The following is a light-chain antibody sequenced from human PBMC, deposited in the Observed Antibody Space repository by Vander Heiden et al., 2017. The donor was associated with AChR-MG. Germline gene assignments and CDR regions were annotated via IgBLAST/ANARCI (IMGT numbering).Light chain of an antibody. CDR1: NRDICGFKY. CDR2: EDS. V-gene: IGLV2-14*01. J-gene: IGLJ3*02. CDR3: SSYTNRFTYVL. Sequence: QSALPHPASASASPGQSITISCTGTNRDICGFKYVSWYQHHPGKAPELIIYEDSNRPSGVSNRFSGSKSANTASLTISGLQAEDEAEYYCSSYTNRFTYVLFGGGTKLTVL.